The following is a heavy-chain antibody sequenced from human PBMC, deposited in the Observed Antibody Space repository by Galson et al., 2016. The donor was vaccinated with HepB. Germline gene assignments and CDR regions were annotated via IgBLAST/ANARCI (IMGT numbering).Heavy chain of an antibody. CDR3: ARVRGNYDLWSGRYGMDV. Sequence: SLRLSCAASGFTFSSYDMHWVRQATGKGLEWVSTIGTAGDTYYPGSVKGRFTISRENAKNSLYLQMNSLRAGDTAVYYCARVRGNYDLWSGRYGMDVWGPGTTVTVSS. V-gene: IGHV3-13*01. D-gene: IGHD3-3*01. CDR1: GFTFSSYD. J-gene: IGHJ6*01. CDR2: IGTAGDT.